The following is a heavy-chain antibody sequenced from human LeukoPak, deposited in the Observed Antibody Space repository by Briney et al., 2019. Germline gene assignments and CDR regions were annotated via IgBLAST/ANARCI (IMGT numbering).Heavy chain of an antibody. D-gene: IGHD1-1*01. CDR1: GYTFTGYY. J-gene: IGHJ6*03. CDR3: ARDGANWNDVLLYYYYMDV. Sequence: ASVTVSCKASGYTFTGYYIHWVRQAPGQGLEWMGWINPNSGGTNYAQKFQGRVTMTRDTSISTAYMELSRLRSDDTAVYYCARDGANWNDVLLYYYYMDVWGKGTTVTVSS. CDR2: INPNSGGT. V-gene: IGHV1-2*02.